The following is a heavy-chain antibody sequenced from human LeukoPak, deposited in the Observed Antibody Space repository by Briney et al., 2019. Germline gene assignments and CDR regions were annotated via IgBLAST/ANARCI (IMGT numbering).Heavy chain of an antibody. CDR2: INPKSGGT. CDR3: VRDAIAAAGTGG. V-gene: IGHV1-2*02. CDR1: GYTFTDYY. D-gene: IGHD6-13*01. Sequence: ASVNVSCTASGYTFTDYYMHWVRQAPGQGLEWMGWINPKSGGTNYAQNFQGRVTMTRDTSISTAYMELSGLRSDDRAVYYCVRDAIAAAGTGGWGQGTLVTVSS. J-gene: IGHJ4*02.